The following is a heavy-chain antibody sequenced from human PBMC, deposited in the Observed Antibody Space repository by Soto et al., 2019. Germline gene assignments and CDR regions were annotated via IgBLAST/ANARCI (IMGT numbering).Heavy chain of an antibody. CDR3: ARDRVAGTGGFDY. Sequence: SETLSLTCTVSGGSISSGGYYWSWIRQHPGKGLEWIGYIYYSGSTYYNPSLKSRVTISVDTSKNQFSLKLSSVTAADTAVYYCARDRVAGTGGFDYWGQGTLVTVSS. V-gene: IGHV4-31*03. CDR2: IYYSGST. CDR1: GGSISSGGYY. J-gene: IGHJ4*02. D-gene: IGHD6-19*01.